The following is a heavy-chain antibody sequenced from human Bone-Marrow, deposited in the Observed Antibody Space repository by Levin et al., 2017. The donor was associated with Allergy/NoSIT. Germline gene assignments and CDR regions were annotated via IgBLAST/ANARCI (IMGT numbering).Heavy chain of an antibody. Sequence: PRASVKVSCAASGFTFSSYDMHWVRQATGRGLDWVSAIGTAADSYYSGSVKGRFTVSRDNAKNSFYLQMNSLRAGDTAVYYCARVALPRYCTSTSCSDSGYYFDYWGQGTLVTVSS. CDR3: ARVALPRYCTSTSCSDSGYYFDY. D-gene: IGHD2-2*01. J-gene: IGHJ4*02. CDR2: IGTAADS. V-gene: IGHV3-13*01. CDR1: GFTFSSYD.